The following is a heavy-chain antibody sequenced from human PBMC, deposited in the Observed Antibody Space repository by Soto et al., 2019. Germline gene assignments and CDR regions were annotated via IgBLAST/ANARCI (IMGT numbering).Heavy chain of an antibody. V-gene: IGHV3-15*01. D-gene: IGHD2-2*01. CDR2: IKSKTDGGTT. CDR3: TAGDIVVVPADTNDY. J-gene: IGHJ4*02. CDR1: GFTFSNAW. Sequence: PGGSLRLSCAASGFTFSNAWMSWVRQAPGKGLEWVGRIKSKTDGGTTDYAAPVKGRFTISRDDSKNTLYLQMNSLKTEDTAVYYCTAGDIVVVPADTNDYWGQGTLVTVSS.